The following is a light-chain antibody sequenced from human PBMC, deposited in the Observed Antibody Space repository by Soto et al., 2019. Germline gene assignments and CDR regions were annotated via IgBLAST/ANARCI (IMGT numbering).Light chain of an antibody. Sequence: QSVLTQPASVSGSPGQSITISFTGTSSDVGGYNYVSWYQQHPGKAPKLMIFDVSDRPSGVSNRFSGSKSGNTASLTISGLQADDEADYYCSSHTTSSTRVFGTGTKVTVL. CDR1: SSDVGGYNY. V-gene: IGLV2-14*01. CDR3: SSHTTSSTRV. J-gene: IGLJ1*01. CDR2: DVS.